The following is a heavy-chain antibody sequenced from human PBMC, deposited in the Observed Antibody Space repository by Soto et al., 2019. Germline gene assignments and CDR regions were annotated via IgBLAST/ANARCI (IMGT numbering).Heavy chain of an antibody. CDR2: IYYSGST. CDR1: GGSISSSSYY. D-gene: IGHD3-22*01. J-gene: IGHJ5*02. CDR3: ARHRYYYDSSGLFDP. Sequence: PWETLSLTCTVSGGSISSSSYYWGWIRQPPGKGLEWIGSIYYSGSTYYNPSLKSRVTISVDTSKNQFSLKLSSVTAADTAVYYCARHRYYYDSSGLFDPWGQGTLVTVSS. V-gene: IGHV4-39*01.